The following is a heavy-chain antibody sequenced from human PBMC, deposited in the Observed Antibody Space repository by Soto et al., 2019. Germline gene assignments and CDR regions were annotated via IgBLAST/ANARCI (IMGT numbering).Heavy chain of an antibody. CDR1: GYTFTSHG. V-gene: IGHV1-18*01. CDR3: AKMLLASDSDYHPYFNV. CDR2: ISAHNGDT. D-gene: IGHD4-4*01. J-gene: IGHJ6*02. Sequence: QVQLVQSGGEVRKPGASVKVSCKASGYTFTSHGISWVRQAPGHGLEWMAWISAHNGDTNYAQKLQGRVTVTTDTSTITAYEELRSLSSEDTAVDYCAKMLLASDSDYHPYFNVWGQGSTVTVSS.